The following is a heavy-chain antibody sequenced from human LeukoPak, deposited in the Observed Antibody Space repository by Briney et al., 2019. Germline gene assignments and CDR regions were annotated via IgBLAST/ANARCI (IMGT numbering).Heavy chain of an antibody. CDR2: INPSGGST. CDR1: GYTFTSYY. J-gene: IGHJ4*02. V-gene: IGHV1-46*01. Sequence: ASVKVSCKASGYTFTSYYMHWVRQAPGQGLEWMGIINPSGGSTSYAQKFQGRVTMTRDTSTSTVHMELSSLRSEDTAVYYCARVGRYYGSGSYSPFDYWGQGTLVTVSS. CDR3: ARVGRYYGSGSYSPFDY. D-gene: IGHD3-10*01.